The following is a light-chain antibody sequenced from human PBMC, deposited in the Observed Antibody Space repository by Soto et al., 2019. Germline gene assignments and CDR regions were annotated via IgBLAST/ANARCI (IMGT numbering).Light chain of an antibody. J-gene: IGLJ1*01. CDR2: SNN. CDR3: AAWDDSLYV. Sequence: QSVLTQPPSASGTPGQRVTISCSGSSSNIGGNTVHWYQQLPGTAPKLLIYSNNQRPSEVPDRFSSSTSGTSASLAISGLQYEDEADYYCAAWDDSLYVFGTGTKLTVL. V-gene: IGLV1-44*01. CDR1: SSNIGGNT.